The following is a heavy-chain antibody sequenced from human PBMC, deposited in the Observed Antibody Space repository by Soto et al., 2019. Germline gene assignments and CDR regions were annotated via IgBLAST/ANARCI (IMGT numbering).Heavy chain of an antibody. J-gene: IGHJ4*02. Sequence: GGSLRLSCAASGFTFSDYYMSWVRQAPGKGLEWISYITSTGSINYYADSVKGRFTISRDNAKKSVYLQMSGLRAEDTAVYYCARDGGFCNSGSCYLDYWGQGTLVTVSS. CDR1: GFTFSDYY. D-gene: IGHD2-15*01. CDR2: ITSTGSIN. V-gene: IGHV3-11*01. CDR3: ARDGGFCNSGSCYLDY.